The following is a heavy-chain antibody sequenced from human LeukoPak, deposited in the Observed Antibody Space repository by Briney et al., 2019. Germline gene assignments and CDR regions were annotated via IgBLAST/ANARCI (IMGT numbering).Heavy chain of an antibody. CDR1: GGTFSSYA. Sequence: GASVKVSCKASGGTFSSYAISWVRQAPGQGLEWMGGIIPIFGTANYAQKFQGRVTITADKSTSTAYMEPSSLRSEDTAVYYCASIPYCSSTSCYPYYYYYYMDVWGKGTTVTVSS. J-gene: IGHJ6*03. V-gene: IGHV1-69*06. D-gene: IGHD2-2*01. CDR2: IIPIFGTA. CDR3: ASIPYCSSTSCYPYYYYYYMDV.